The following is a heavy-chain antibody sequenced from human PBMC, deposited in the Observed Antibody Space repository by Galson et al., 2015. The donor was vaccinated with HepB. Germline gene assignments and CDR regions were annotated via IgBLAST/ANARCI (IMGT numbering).Heavy chain of an antibody. CDR2: ISSSDGRT. CDR3: ANLAGYCSGGNCSPYYFDY. CDR1: GFTFSSYA. Sequence: SLRLSCAASGFTFSSYAMSWVRQAPGKGLEWVSTISSSDGRTYYADSVKGRFTISRDNSKSTLYLQMNSLRAEDTAVYYCANLAGYCSGGNCSPYYFDYWGQGT. D-gene: IGHD2-15*01. J-gene: IGHJ4*02. V-gene: IGHV3-23*01.